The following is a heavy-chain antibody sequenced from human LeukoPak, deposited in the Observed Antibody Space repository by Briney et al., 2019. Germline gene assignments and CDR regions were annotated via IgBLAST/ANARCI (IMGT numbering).Heavy chain of an antibody. Sequence: PSETLSLTCAVYGGSFSGYYWSWIRQPPGKGLEWSGEINHSGSTNYNPSLKSRVTISVDTSKNQFSLKLSSVTAADTAVYYCARGCYDILTGYSCYYGMDVWGQGTTVTVSS. CDR2: INHSGST. CDR1: GGSFSGYY. J-gene: IGHJ6*02. CDR3: ARGCYDILTGYSCYYGMDV. V-gene: IGHV4-34*01. D-gene: IGHD3-9*01.